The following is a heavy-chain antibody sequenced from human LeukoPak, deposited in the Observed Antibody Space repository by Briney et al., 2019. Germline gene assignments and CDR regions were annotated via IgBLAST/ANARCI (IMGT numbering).Heavy chain of an antibody. V-gene: IGHV3-7*01. J-gene: IGHJ4*02. CDR3: ARIKSQGVVVPLLRSTYYFDY. CDR1: GFTFSSYW. CDR2: IKQDGSEK. D-gene: IGHD2-21*01. Sequence: GGSLRLSCAASGFTFSSYWMSWVRQAPGKGLERVANIKQDGSEKYYVDSVKGRFTISRDNAKNSLYLQMNSLRAEDMAVYYCARIKSQGVVVPLLRSTYYFDYWGQGTLVTVSS.